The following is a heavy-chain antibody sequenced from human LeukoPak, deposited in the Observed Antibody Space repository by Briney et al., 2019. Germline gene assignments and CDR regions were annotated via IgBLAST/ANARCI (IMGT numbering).Heavy chain of an antibody. J-gene: IGHJ6*03. CDR3: ARWGAVVPYYYYMDA. V-gene: IGHV1-18*01. D-gene: IGHD2-2*01. CDR2: ISAYNGNT. CDR1: GYTFTSYG. Sequence: GASVKVSCKASGYTFTSYGISWVRQAPGQRLEWVGWISAYNGNTNYAQKLQGRVTMTTDTSTSTAYMELRSLRSDDTAVYYCARWGAVVPYYYYMDAWGKGTTVTVSS.